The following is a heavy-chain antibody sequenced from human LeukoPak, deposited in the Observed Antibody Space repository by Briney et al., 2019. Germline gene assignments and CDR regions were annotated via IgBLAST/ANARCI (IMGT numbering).Heavy chain of an antibody. J-gene: IGHJ6*02. CDR2: IYTSGST. D-gene: IGHD3-3*01. Sequence: SETLSLTCTVSGGSISSYYWSWIRQPAGKGLEWIGRIYTSGSTNYNPSLKSRVTMSVDTSKNQSSLKLSSVTASDTAVYYCAGGTIFGVVTYYYYGMDVWGQGTTVTVSS. CDR1: GGSISSYY. V-gene: IGHV4-4*07. CDR3: AGGTIFGVVTYYYYGMDV.